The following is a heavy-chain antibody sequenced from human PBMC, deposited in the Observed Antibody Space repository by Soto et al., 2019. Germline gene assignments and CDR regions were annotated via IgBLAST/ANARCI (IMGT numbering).Heavy chain of an antibody. J-gene: IGHJ4*02. CDR1: GFTFSSYG. D-gene: IGHD3-22*01. CDR3: AKDSPKYYYDISGPL. CDR2: ISYDGSNK. Sequence: GGSLRLSCAASGFTFSSYGMHWVRQAPGKGLEWVAVISYDGSNKYYADSVKGRFTISRDNSKSTLYLQMNSLRAEDTAVYYCAKDSPKYYYDISGPLWGQGTLVTVSS. V-gene: IGHV3-30*18.